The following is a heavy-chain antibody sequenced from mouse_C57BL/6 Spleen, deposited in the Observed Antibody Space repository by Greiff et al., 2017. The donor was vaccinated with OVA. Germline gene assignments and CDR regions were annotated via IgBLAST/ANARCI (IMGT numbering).Heavy chain of an antibody. J-gene: IGHJ2*01. Sequence: QVQLQQPGAELVMPGASVKLSCKASGYTFTSYWMHWVKQRPGQGLEWIGEIDPSDSYTNYNQKFKGKSTLTVDKSSSTAYMQLSSLTSEDSAVYYCARNRGGYFDYWGQGTTLTVSS. V-gene: IGHV1-69*01. CDR1: GYTFTSYW. CDR2: IDPSDSYT. D-gene: IGHD2-14*01. CDR3: ARNRGGYFDY.